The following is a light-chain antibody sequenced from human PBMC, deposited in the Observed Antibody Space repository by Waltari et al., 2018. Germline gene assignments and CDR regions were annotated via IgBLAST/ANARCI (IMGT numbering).Light chain of an antibody. V-gene: IGLV2-18*02. Sequence: QSALTQIPSVSGSPGQSVTISCTRTSSDIGHFHRVSWYQKAPGTAPKLLIYEVPNRPSGVPDRFSGSKSGNTASLTISGLQADDEADYYCLSYTTSDTWVFGGGTKVTVL. CDR1: SSDIGHFHR. CDR2: EVP. J-gene: IGLJ3*02. CDR3: LSYTTSDTWV.